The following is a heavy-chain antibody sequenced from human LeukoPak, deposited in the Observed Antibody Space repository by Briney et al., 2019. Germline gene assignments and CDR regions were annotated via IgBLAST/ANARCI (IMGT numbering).Heavy chain of an antibody. V-gene: IGHV3-30*02. D-gene: IGHD1-26*01. CDR1: GFTFSSYS. Sequence: PGGSLRLSCAASGFTFSSYSMNWVRQAPGKGLEWVAFIRYDGSNKYYADSVKGRFTISRDNSKNTLYLQMNSLRAEDTAVYYCAKDPGYSGSYYDYWGQGTLVTVSS. J-gene: IGHJ4*02. CDR2: IRYDGSNK. CDR3: AKDPGYSGSYYDY.